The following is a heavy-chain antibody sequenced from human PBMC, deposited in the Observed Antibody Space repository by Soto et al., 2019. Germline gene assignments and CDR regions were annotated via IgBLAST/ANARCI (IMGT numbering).Heavy chain of an antibody. CDR3: AKDRTIASRNFDS. Sequence: GGSVRLSCTASGFTFSDHGMHWVRQAPGKGLEWVSSISGSVGSTFYADSVKGRFTISRDNSMNTLYLQMNSLRAEDTAVYYCAKDRTIASRNFDSWGQGALVTVSS. CDR1: GFTFSDHG. J-gene: IGHJ4*02. V-gene: IGHV3-23*01. CDR2: ISGSVGST. D-gene: IGHD6-6*01.